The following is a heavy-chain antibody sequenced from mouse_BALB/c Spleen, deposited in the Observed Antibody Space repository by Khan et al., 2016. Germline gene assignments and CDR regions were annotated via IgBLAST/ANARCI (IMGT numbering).Heavy chain of an antibody. CDR3: ARACYFDY. Sequence: VQLKESGPGLVKPSQSLSLTCSVTGSSITSGYYWNWIRQFPGNKLEWMGYISYDGSHNYNPSLKNRISITRDTFKNQFFLKLNAVTTEDTATYYCARACYFDYWGQGTTLTVSS. V-gene: IGHV3-6*02. CDR2: ISYDGSH. J-gene: IGHJ2*01. CDR1: GSSITSGYY.